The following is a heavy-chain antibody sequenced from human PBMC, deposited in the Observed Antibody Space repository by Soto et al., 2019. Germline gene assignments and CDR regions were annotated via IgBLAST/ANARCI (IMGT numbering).Heavy chain of an antibody. V-gene: IGHV3-7*01. CDR1: GFTFSSYW. J-gene: IGHJ6*02. Sequence: PGGSLRLSCAASGFTFSSYWMSWVRQAPGKGLEWVANIKQDGSEKYYVDSVKGRFTISRDNAKNSLYLQMNSLRAEDTAVYSCARVIVVVPAGSTYYYYGMDVWGQGTTVTVSS. D-gene: IGHD2-2*01. CDR2: IKQDGSEK. CDR3: ARVIVVVPAGSTYYYYGMDV.